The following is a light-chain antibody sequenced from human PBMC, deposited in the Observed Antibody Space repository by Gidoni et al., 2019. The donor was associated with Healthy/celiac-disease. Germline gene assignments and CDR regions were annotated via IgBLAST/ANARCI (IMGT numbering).Light chain of an antibody. V-gene: IGKV3-15*01. Sequence: EIVLTQSPATLSVSPGERATLSCSASQSASSNLAWYHQKPGQAPRLLTYGASTRATGIPARFIASGSGTTFTLPISSLQSEDFAVYSCQQYNNWPWTFGQGTKVEIK. CDR1: QSASSN. J-gene: IGKJ1*01. CDR3: QQYNNWPWT. CDR2: GAS.